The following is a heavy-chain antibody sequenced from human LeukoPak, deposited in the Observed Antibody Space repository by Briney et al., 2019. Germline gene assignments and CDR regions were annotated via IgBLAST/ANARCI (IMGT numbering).Heavy chain of an antibody. CDR1: GGSISSGNYY. Sequence: SGTLSLTCSVSGGSISSGNYYWSWIRQPAGKGLEWIGRIYTSGSTNYNPSLKRRLTMSVDTSKNQFSLKLSSVTAADTAVYYCAMSIVMDADDAFDIWGQGTLVTVSS. J-gene: IGHJ3*02. CDR2: IYTSGST. CDR3: AMSIVMDADDAFDI. D-gene: IGHD6-6*01. V-gene: IGHV4-61*02.